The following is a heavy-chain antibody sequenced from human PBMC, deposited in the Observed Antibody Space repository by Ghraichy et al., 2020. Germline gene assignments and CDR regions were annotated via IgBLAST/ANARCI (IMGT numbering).Heavy chain of an antibody. CDR1: GFTFSTYT. D-gene: IGHD1-14*01. V-gene: IGHV3-23*01. J-gene: IGHJ3*02. CDR2: ISGSGRNI. Sequence: GGSLRLSCAASGFTFSTYTMSWVRQAPGKGLEWVSGISGSGRNIFYTESVKGRFTISIDNPKNTLSLQLNSLRAEDTAVYYCARASLPPRSCDALDIWGKGTMVTGSP. CDR3: ARASLPPRSCDALDI.